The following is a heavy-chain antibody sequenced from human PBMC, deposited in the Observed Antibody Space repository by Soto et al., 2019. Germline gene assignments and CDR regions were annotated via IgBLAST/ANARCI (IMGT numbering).Heavy chain of an antibody. CDR1: GGSFSNSG. V-gene: IGHV1-69*05. CDR3: AKDRAGDMSL. J-gene: IGHJ4*02. CDR2: IIPLFGKS. Sequence: QVQLVQSGPEVTKPGSSVKVSCKASGGSFSNSGISWVRQAPGQGLQWIGGIIPLFGKSDYRQEFQVRVTLTTDESKTTAYMELSSLRSEDSATYYCAKDRAGDMSLWGQGTLVTVSS. D-gene: IGHD2-21*01.